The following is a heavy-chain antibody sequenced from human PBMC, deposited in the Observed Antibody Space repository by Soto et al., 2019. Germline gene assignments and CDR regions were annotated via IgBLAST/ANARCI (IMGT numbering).Heavy chain of an antibody. Sequence: QVQVVQSGGEVKKPGASVKVSCKTSGYTCTNYGISWVRLAPGRGLEWLGWTSAYNGNTNYAQKFQGRVTMTTDTSTSTVYMELRSLRSDDTAVYYCARDSTNRAMFDYWGQGTLVTVSS. CDR3: ARDSTNRAMFDY. CDR1: GYTCTNYG. D-gene: IGHD2-8*01. CDR2: TSAYNGNT. J-gene: IGHJ4*02. V-gene: IGHV1-18*01.